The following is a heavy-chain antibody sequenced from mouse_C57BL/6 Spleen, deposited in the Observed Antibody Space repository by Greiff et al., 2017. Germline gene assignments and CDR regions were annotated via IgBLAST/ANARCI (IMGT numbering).Heavy chain of an antibody. V-gene: IGHV14-1*01. CDR3: TTGTVVPLDY. Sequence: EVQLQQSGAELVRPGASVKLSCTASGFNIKDYYMHWVKQRPEQGLEWIGRIDPEDGDTEYAPKFQGKATMTADPTSNTASLQLSRLTSEDTAVYYCTTGTVVPLDYWGQGTTLTVSS. CDR1: GFNIKDYY. D-gene: IGHD1-1*01. J-gene: IGHJ2*01. CDR2: IDPEDGDT.